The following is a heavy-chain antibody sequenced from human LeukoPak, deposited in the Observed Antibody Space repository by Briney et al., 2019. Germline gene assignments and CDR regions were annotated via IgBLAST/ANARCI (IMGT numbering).Heavy chain of an antibody. V-gene: IGHV3-30*03. Sequence: GRFLRLSCAASGFTFSSYNMHWVRRAPGKGLDWVAVISYDGRNKYYADSVKGRFTISRDNSKNTLYLQMNTLRAEDTAVYYCARGFGELPDYWGQGTLVTVSS. J-gene: IGHJ4*02. CDR1: GFTFSSYN. CDR2: ISYDGRNK. CDR3: ARGFGELPDY. D-gene: IGHD3-10*01.